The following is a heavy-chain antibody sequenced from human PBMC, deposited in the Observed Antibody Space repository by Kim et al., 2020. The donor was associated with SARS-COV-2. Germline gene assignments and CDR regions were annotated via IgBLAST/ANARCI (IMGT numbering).Heavy chain of an antibody. J-gene: IGHJ4*02. Sequence: SETLSLTCAVYGGSFSGYYWSWIRQPPGKGLEWIGEINHSGSTNYNPSLKSRVTISVDTYKHQFSLKLSSVTAADTAVYYCARGDVQAYYFDYWGQGTLVTVSS. CDR1: GGSFSGYY. V-gene: IGHV4-34*01. D-gene: IGHD3-10*02. CDR2: INHSGST. CDR3: ARGDVQAYYFDY.